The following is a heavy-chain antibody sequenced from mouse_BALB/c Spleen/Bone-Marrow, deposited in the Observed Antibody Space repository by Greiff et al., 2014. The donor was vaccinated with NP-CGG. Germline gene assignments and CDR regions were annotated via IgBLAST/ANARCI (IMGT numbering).Heavy chain of an antibody. CDR1: GYSITSGYS. Sequence: EVQLQQSGPDLVKPSQSLSLTCTVTGYSITSGYSWHWIRQFPGNKLEWMGYIHYSGTTNYNPSLKSRISITRDTSKNQFFLQLNSVTTEDTATYCCARRNGNYYFDYWGQGTTLTVSS. V-gene: IGHV3-1*02. CDR3: ARRNGNYYFDY. CDR2: IHYSGTT. J-gene: IGHJ2*01. D-gene: IGHD2-1*01.